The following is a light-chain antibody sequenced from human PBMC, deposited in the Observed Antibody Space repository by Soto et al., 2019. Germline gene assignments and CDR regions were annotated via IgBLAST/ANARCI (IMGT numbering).Light chain of an antibody. CDR1: QSVSGW. Sequence: DIQMSQSPSTLSASVGDTVTVTCRASQSVSGWLAWYQQKPGEAPKLLIYDASALPRGVPSRFSGSVSGTKVTLTIASLEPDDCATYYCQQYETFPGTFGPGTKVDIK. CDR2: DAS. V-gene: IGKV1-5*01. J-gene: IGKJ1*01. CDR3: QQYETFPGT.